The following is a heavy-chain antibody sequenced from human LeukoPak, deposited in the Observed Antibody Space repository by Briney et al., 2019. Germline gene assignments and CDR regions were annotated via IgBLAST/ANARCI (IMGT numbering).Heavy chain of an antibody. CDR1: GGSISSGDYY. V-gene: IGHV4-30-4*08. CDR2: IYYSGST. J-gene: IGHJ4*02. D-gene: IGHD3-10*01. CDR3: ARQGDFGVYYFDY. Sequence: PAETLSLTCTVSGGSISSGDYYWSWIRQPPGKGLEWIGYIYYSGSTYYNPSLKSRVTISVDTSKNQFSLKLSSVTAADTAVYYCARQGDFGVYYFDYWGQGTLVTVSS.